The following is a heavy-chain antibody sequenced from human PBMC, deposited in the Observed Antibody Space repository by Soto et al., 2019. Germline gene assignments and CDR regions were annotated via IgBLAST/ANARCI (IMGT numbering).Heavy chain of an antibody. CDR3: AGVGSTTWLDV. J-gene: IGHJ6*02. Sequence: GGSLRLSCAASGFTFSDYYMSWIRQAPGKGLEWVSYISSSSGSIFYADSVRGRSTISRDNARNSVFLHLNSLRAEDTAVYYCAGVGSTTWLDVWGQGTTVTVSS. D-gene: IGHD1-26*01. V-gene: IGHV3-11*04. CDR2: ISSSSGSI. CDR1: GFTFSDYY.